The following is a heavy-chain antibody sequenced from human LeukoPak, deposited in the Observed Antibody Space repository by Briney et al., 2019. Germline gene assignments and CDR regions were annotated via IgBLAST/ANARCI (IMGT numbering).Heavy chain of an antibody. CDR1: GFTFDAYT. CDR2: ISWDGGST. D-gene: IGHD3-10*01. CDR3: ARGDRYGSGYYYYMDV. V-gene: IGHV3-43*01. Sequence: GGSLRLSCAASGFTFDAYTMHWVRQAPGKGLEWVSLISWDGGSTYYADSVKGRFTISRDNSKNSLYLQMNSLRTEDTALYYCARGDRYGSGYYYYMDVWGKGTMVTISS. J-gene: IGHJ6*03.